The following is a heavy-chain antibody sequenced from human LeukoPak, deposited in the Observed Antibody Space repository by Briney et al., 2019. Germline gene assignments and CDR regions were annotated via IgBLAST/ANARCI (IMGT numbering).Heavy chain of an antibody. CDR3: ARIRCVSGPEICYNH. Sequence: SETLSLTCAVSGVSLTYYYWSWIRQSPWKGLEWIGEVSPDGYDKYNPSLQSRVSISVDRSENQLSLRLSSVHAAETAIYYCARIRCVSGPEICYNHWAQGSLVSVSS. CDR2: VSPDGYD. D-gene: IGHD2-8*01. V-gene: IGHV4-34*01. CDR1: GVSLTYYY. J-gene: IGHJ5*02.